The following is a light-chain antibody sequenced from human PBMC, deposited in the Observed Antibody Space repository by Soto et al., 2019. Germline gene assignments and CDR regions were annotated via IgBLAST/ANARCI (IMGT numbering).Light chain of an antibody. CDR2: AAS. Sequence: IQVTQAPSSLSASVGDRVTITCRTSQDIRNDLNWYQQKPGKAPKVLIYAASSLQSGIPSRFSGSGSGTDFTLTISSLQPEDFATYYCQQSYSIPWTFGQGTKVDIK. CDR3: QQSYSIPWT. CDR1: QDIRND. V-gene: IGKV1-39*01. J-gene: IGKJ1*01.